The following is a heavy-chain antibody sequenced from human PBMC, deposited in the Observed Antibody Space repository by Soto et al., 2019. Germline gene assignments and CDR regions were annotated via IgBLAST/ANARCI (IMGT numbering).Heavy chain of an antibody. J-gene: IGHJ4*02. CDR1: GGSISSGGYY. CDR3: ARDSRAIFGVVNLFDY. Sequence: QVQLQESGPGLVKPSQTLSLTCTVSGGSISSGGYYWSWIRQHPGKGLEWIGYIYYSGSTYYNPSLKSRVTISVDTSKNQFSLKLSSVTAADTAVYYCARDSRAIFGVVNLFDYWGQGTLVTVSS. D-gene: IGHD3-3*01. CDR2: IYYSGST. V-gene: IGHV4-31*03.